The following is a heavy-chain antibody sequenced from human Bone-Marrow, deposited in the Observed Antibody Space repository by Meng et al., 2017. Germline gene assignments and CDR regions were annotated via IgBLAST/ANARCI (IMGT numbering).Heavy chain of an antibody. J-gene: IGHJ4*02. Sequence: ASVKVSCKASGYTFTSYAMNWVRQAPGQGLEWMGWINTNTGNPTYAQGFTGRFVFSLDTSVSTAYLQISSLKAEDTAVYYCARVMITFGGVIVDAFFDYWGQGILVNGAS. V-gene: IGHV7-4-1*02. D-gene: IGHD3-16*02. CDR3: ARVMITFGGVIVDAFFDY. CDR2: INTNTGNP. CDR1: GYTFTSYA.